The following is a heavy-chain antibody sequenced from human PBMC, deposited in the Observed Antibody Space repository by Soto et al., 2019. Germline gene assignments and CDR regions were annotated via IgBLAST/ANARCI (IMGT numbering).Heavy chain of an antibody. J-gene: IGHJ4*02. V-gene: IGHV3-21*01. D-gene: IGHD3-22*01. CDR1: GFTFRSYS. CDR2: ISVSSNYI. Sequence: KPGGSLRLSCAASGFTFRSYSLNWVRQAPGKGLEWVSSISVSSNYISYADSLKGRFTISRDNAKNSLYLQMNSLRAEDTAVYYCARDMGEYYYDSSGYYFDYWGQGTLVTVSS. CDR3: ARDMGEYYYDSSGYYFDY.